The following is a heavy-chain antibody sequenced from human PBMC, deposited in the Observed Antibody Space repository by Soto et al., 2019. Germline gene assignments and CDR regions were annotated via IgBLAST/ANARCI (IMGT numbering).Heavy chain of an antibody. CDR2: ISAYNGNT. CDR3: ARGSMVRPLGHAIDF. CDR1: GRSFTSSG. J-gene: IGHJ3*01. D-gene: IGHD1-1*01. V-gene: IGHV1-18*04. Sequence: VKVSCEASGRSFTSSGISWVRQAPGQGIEWMGWISAYNGNTNYAQKLQGRDTMTTDTSTSTAYMELRSLRSDDTAVYYCARGSMVRPLGHAIDFRCQATFVTV.